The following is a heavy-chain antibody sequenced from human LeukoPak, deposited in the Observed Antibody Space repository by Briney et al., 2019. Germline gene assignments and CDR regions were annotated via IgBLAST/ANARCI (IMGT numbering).Heavy chain of an antibody. V-gene: IGHV3-48*03. CDR3: AIGTLLNAFDI. CDR1: GFSLSTYE. CDR2: FRSSRGTI. D-gene: IGHD1-26*01. J-gene: IGHJ3*02. Sequence: GWSLRLSCAASGFSLSTYEMNWVRQAPGKGLEWVSYFRSSRGTIYYADSVRGRFTVSGDSAKNSLYLQMNSLRADDTAVYYCAIGTLLNAFDIWGQGTMVTVSS.